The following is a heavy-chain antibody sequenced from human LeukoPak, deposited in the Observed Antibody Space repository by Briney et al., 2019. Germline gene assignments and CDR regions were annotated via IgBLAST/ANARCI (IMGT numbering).Heavy chain of an antibody. CDR2: ITFSSSII. CDR1: GFTFSSYS. J-gene: IGHJ3*02. CDR3: AREGIAAIDAFDI. D-gene: IGHD6-25*01. V-gene: IGHV3-48*01. Sequence: PGGTLRLSCAASGFTFSSYSMNWVRQAPGKGLEWVSYITFSSSIIYYADSVKGRFTISRDNAKNSLYLQMNSLRAEDTAVYYCAREGIAAIDAFDIWGQGTMVTVSS.